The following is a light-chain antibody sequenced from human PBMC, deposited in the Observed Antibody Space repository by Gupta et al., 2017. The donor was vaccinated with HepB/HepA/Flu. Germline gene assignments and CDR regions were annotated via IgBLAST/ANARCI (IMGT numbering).Light chain of an antibody. CDR2: EVT. Sequence: HSALTPPPSVSDPPGPPITTSCTGTSRDVGGYNHVSWYQHHPGKAPKLILYEVTQRPSGVSNRFSGSKSGNTASLTISGLQAEDEADYYCCAYGGSSAFWVFGGGTKLTVL. J-gene: IGLJ3*02. V-gene: IGLV2-23*02. CDR1: SRDVGGYNH. CDR3: CAYGGSSAFWV.